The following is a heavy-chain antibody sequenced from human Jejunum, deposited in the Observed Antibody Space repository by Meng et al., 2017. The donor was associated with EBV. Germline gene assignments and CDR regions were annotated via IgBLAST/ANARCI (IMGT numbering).Heavy chain of an antibody. D-gene: IGHD2-15*01. J-gene: IGHJ4*02. V-gene: IGHV4-4*02. Sequence: QVQLQESCPGLVSPSGTLSLTCAVSGGSITSSDWWPWVRQPPGEGLEWIGEIYHDGSSNYSPSLKSRVTILLDKSENHFSLKLNSVTAADTAVYYCARVRCSGGSCFYFDYWGQGALGTVS. CDR2: IYHDGSS. CDR3: ARVRCSGGSCFYFDY. CDR1: GGSITSSDW.